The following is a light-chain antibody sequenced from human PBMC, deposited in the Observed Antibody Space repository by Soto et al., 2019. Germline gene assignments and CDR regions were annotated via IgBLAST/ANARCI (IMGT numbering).Light chain of an antibody. CDR3: QQYGSSRT. CDR1: QTISSGS. J-gene: IGKJ1*01. Sequence: EIVLTQSPGTLSLSPGEGATLSCRASQTISSGSLAWYQQKAGQPPRLLIYGASSRAAGIPDRFSGSGSGTDFRLTISRLEPEDFAVYYCQQYGSSRTFGQGTKVEV. V-gene: IGKV3-20*01. CDR2: GAS.